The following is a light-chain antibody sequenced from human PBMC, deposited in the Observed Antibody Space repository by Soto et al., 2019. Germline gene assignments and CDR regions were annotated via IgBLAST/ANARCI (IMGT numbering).Light chain of an antibody. J-gene: IGLJ2*01. CDR2: AVT. CDR3: SSFTSSTTLL. CDR1: AIDVGAYND. Sequence: QSALTQPASVSGSPGQSITISCTGTAIDVGAYNDVSWYQQHPGRAPKLIIYAVTDRPSGVADRFSGSKSGDTASLTISGLQAEDEAHYYCSSFTSSTTLLFGGGTKLTVL. V-gene: IGLV2-14*01.